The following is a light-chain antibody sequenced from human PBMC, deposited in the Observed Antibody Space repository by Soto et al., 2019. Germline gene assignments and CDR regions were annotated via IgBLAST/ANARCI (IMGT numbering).Light chain of an antibody. CDR2: KAS. J-gene: IGKJ3*01. V-gene: IGKV1-5*03. CDR3: QHYNSYSEA. CDR1: QTISSW. Sequence: DIQMTQSPSTLSGSVGDRVTLTCRASQTISSWLAWYQQKPGKAPKLLIYKASTLKSGVPSRFSGSGSGTEFTLTISSLQPDDFATYYCQHYNSYSEAFGPGTKVDIK.